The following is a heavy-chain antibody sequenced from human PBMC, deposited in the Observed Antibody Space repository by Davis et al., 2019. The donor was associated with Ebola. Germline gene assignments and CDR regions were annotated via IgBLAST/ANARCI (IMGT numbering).Heavy chain of an antibody. V-gene: IGHV1-2*04. CDR3: ARDGEQLRFLEWSPNWFDP. CDR1: GYTFTGYY. CDR2: INPNSGGT. D-gene: IGHD3-3*01. J-gene: IGHJ5*02. Sequence: ASVKVSCKASGYTFTGYYMHWVRQAPGQGLEWMGWINPNSGGTNYAQKFQGWVTMTRDTSISTAYMELSRLRSDDTAVYYCARDGEQLRFLEWSPNWFDPWGQGTLITVSS.